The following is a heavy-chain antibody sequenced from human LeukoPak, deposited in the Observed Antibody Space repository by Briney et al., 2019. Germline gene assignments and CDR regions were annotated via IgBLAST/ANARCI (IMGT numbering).Heavy chain of an antibody. CDR2: ISGGGITT. CDR3: AKEFVPRIGELFTYSEFDY. V-gene: IGHV3-23*01. J-gene: IGHJ4*02. Sequence: GGSLRLSCAASGFTFSSNAMSWVRQAPGKGLEWVSAISGGGITTYYADSARGRFTISRDNPKTTLYLQMDSLRAEDTAVYYCAKEFVPRIGELFTYSEFDYWGQGTLVTVSS. CDR1: GFTFSSNA. D-gene: IGHD3-10*01.